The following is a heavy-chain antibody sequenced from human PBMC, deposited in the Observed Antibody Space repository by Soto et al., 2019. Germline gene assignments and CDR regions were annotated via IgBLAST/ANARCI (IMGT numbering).Heavy chain of an antibody. J-gene: IGHJ6*03. V-gene: IGHV3-23*01. D-gene: IGHD5-12*01. CDR2: ISGSGGST. CDR1: GFTFYSYA. Sequence: GGSLRLSCAASGFTFYSYAMSWVRQAPGKGLEWVSAISGSGGSTYYADSVKGRFTISRDNSKNTLYLQMNSLRVEDTAVYYCAKEGGYDYYYYYHYYMDVWGKGTTVTVSS. CDR3: AKEGGYDYYYYYHYYMDV.